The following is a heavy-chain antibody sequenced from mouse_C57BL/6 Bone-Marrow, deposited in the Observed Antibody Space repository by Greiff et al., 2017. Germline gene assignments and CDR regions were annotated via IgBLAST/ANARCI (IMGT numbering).Heavy chain of an antibody. CDR3: ASSITTVVAPLDD. V-gene: IGHV1-55*01. J-gene: IGHJ2*01. CDR2: IYPGSGST. D-gene: IGHD1-1*01. CDR1: GSTFPSYW. Sequence: LQQPGAELVKPGASVTMSCKASGSTFPSYWITWVKQRPGQGLEWIGDIYPGSGSTNYNEKFKSKATLTVDTSSSTGYMQLSSLTSEDSAVYDCASSITTVVAPLDDWGQGTTLTVSS.